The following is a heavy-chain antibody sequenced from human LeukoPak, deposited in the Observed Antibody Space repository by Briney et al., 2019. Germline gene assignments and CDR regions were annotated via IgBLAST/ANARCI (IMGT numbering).Heavy chain of an antibody. V-gene: IGHV3-30*04. CDR3: ARPNYYGSGSYYKGVAYNWFDP. CDR1: GFTFSSYA. J-gene: IGHJ5*02. CDR2: ISYDGSNK. D-gene: IGHD3-10*01. Sequence: GGSLRLSCAASGFTFSSYAMHWVRQAPGKGLEWVAVISYDGSNKYYADCVKGRFTISRDNSKNTLYLQMNSLRAEDTAVYYCARPNYYGSGSYYKGVAYNWFDPWGQGTLVTVSS.